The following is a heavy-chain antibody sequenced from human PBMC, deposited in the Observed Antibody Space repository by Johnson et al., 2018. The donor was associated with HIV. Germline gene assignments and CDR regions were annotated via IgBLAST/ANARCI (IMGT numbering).Heavy chain of an antibody. V-gene: IGHV3-9*01. CDR2: LSWNGGTI. J-gene: IGHJ3*01. CDR1: GFAFDDYA. CDR3: AKDHPISV. Sequence: VQLVESGGCLIQPGTSLRLSCAASGFAFDDYAMHWVRQIPGKGLEWISGLSWNGGTIGYADSVKGRFTISRDNAKNSLYLQMNSLRAEDTALYYCAKDHPISVWGQGTMVTVSS.